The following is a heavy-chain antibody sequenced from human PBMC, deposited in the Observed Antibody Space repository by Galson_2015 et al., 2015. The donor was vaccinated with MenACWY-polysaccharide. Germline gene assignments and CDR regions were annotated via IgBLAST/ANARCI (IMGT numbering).Heavy chain of an antibody. J-gene: IGHJ4*02. CDR3: AREGFCSGGTCYYYDY. CDR1: GFTLSNYG. V-gene: IGHV3-23*01. Sequence: SLRLSCAASGFTLSNYGMAWVRQAPGKGLDWVSAMSRSGTTYYAASVKGRFTISRDNSKNTLFLQMNSLRVEDTAVYYCAREGFCSGGTCYYYDYWGQGILVTVSA. CDR2: MSRSGTT. D-gene: IGHD2-15*01.